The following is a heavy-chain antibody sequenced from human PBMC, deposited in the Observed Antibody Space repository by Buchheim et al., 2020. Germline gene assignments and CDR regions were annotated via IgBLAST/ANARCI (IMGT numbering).Heavy chain of an antibody. D-gene: IGHD2/OR15-2a*01. CDR3: ATIYGDFDY. CDR2: MNPYSVNT. CDR1: GYTFTNYD. Sequence: QVQLVQSGAEVKKPGASVKVSCKASGYTFTNYDIHWVRQATGQGLEWIGWMNPYSVNTGYAQKFQGRVTMTRNTSINTAYMELSSLRTEDTAVYYCATIYGDFDYWGQGTL. J-gene: IGHJ4*02. V-gene: IGHV1-8*01.